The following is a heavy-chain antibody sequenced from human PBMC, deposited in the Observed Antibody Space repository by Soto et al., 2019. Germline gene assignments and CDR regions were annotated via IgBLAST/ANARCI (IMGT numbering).Heavy chain of an antibody. V-gene: IGHV4-34*01. CDR2: INHSGST. CDR3: ARKPYYYYYYGMDV. CDR1: GGSFSGYY. J-gene: IGHJ6*02. Sequence: PWETLSLTCAVYGGSFSGYYWSWIRQPPGKGLEWIGEINHSGSTNYNPSLKSRVTISVDTSKNQFSLKLSSVTAADTAVYYCARKPYYYYYYGMDVWGQGTTVTVSS.